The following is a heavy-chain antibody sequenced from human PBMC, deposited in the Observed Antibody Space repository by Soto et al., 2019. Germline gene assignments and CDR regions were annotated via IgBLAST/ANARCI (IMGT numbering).Heavy chain of an antibody. V-gene: IGHV4-39*01. J-gene: IGHJ1*01. CDR3: ATQDFRGSAGTT. CDR2: IYYSGST. D-gene: IGHD1-1*01. Sequence: TWSVSDGYIRGSSCSWSWNSQPPGKGLECIGSIYYSGSTYYNPSLKSRVTISVDTSKNQFSLKLSSGTAADTAVYYCATQDFRGSAGTTWVRGTVVTVFS. CDR1: DGYIRGSSCS.